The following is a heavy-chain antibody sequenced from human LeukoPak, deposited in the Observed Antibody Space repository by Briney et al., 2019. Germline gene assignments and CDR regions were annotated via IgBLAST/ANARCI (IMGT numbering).Heavy chain of an antibody. CDR2: ISGSGGST. CDR3: AKGSYSGPYYYFES. CDR1: GFTFSSYA. V-gene: IGHV3-23*01. D-gene: IGHD1-26*01. Sequence: LTGGSLRLSCAASGFTFSSYAMSWVRQAPGKGLEWVSGISGSGGSTYYADSVKGRFTISRDNSKNTLYLQMNSLRAEDTAVYYCAKGSYSGPYYYFESWGQGALVTVSS. J-gene: IGHJ4*02.